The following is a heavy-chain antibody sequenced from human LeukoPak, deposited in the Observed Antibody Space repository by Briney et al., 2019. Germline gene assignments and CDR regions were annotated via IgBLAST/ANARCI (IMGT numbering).Heavy chain of an antibody. Sequence: GGSLRLSCAASGFTFSSYAMHWVRQAPGKGLEWVAVISYDGSNKYYADSVKGRFTISRDNSKNTLYLQMNSLRAEDTAVYYCAKDTNSGEGYFDYWGQGTLATVSS. CDR2: ISYDGSNK. J-gene: IGHJ4*02. CDR1: GFTFSSYA. CDR3: AKDTNSGEGYFDY. V-gene: IGHV3-30-3*01. D-gene: IGHD1-26*01.